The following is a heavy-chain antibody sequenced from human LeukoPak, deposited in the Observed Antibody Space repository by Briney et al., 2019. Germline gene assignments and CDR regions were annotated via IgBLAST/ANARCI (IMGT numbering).Heavy chain of an antibody. V-gene: IGHV4-39*01. CDR3: ARHYGP. CDR2: IYYSGST. J-gene: IGHJ4*02. Sequence: SETLSLTCTVSGCSISGSSSYRGWIRQTPGKWLEWTGSIYYSGSTYYHPSLKSRVTISVDTSKNQFSLKLNSVTAIDTAVYYCARHYGPWGQGTLVTVSS. D-gene: IGHD3-10*01. CDR1: GCSISGSSSY.